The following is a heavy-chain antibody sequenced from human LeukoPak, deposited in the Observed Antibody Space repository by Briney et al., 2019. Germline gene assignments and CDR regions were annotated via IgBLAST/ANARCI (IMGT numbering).Heavy chain of an antibody. J-gene: IGHJ5*02. V-gene: IGHV3-21*01. CDR3: AAIVVVVAATGNWFDP. CDR1: GFTVSYNY. CDR2: ISSSSSYI. Sequence: GGSLRLSCVASGFTVSYNYMSWVRQAPGKGLEWVSSISSSSSYIYYADSVKGRFTISRDNAKNSLYLQMNSLRAEDTAVYYCAAIVVVVAATGNWFDPWGQGTLVTVSS. D-gene: IGHD2-15*01.